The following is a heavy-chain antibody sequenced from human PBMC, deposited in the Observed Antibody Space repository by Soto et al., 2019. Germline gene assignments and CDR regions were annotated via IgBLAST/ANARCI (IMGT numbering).Heavy chain of an antibody. CDR2: INPANGNT. D-gene: IGHD1-26*01. CDR3: ARAIVSAGPRANDAVEL. J-gene: IGHJ3*01. V-gene: IGHV1-3*01. CDR1: GFTFSDTL. Sequence: QVQLVQSGAELKKPGASVNISCQASGFTFSDTLINWVRQGPGQRLEWMGWINPANGNTRYSESFQGRVTISILSSATTAHVAMSDLTSEDTAVYYGARAIVSAGPRANDAVELWGQGKRIHVSS.